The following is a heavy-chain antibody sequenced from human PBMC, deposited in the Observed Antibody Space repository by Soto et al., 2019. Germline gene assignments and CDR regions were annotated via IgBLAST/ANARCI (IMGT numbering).Heavy chain of an antibody. Sequence: GGSLRLSCAASGFTFSSYAMTWVRQAPGKGLEWVSSMNGGGGNTHYADSVKGRFTISRDNSKNTLYLEMNSLRDEDTAVYYCARDHRTGSPYDAFDIWGQGTMVTVSS. CDR1: GFTFSSYA. CDR2: MNGGGGNT. CDR3: ARDHRTGSPYDAFDI. J-gene: IGHJ3*02. V-gene: IGHV3-23*01. D-gene: IGHD1-1*01.